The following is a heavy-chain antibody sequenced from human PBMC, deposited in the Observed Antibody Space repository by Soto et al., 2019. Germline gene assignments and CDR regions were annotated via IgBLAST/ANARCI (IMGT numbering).Heavy chain of an antibody. CDR2: ISYDGSNK. J-gene: IGHJ3*02. V-gene: IGHV3-30*18. CDR1: GFTFSSYG. D-gene: IGHD5-12*01. Sequence: QVQLVESGGGVVQPGRSLRLSCAASGFTFSSYGMHWVRQAPGKGLEWVAVISYDGSNKYYADSVKGRLTISRDKSKNTLYLQMTSLRGEDKAVYYCAKDNGSGCDWLRVGDASDIWGQGTMVTVSS. CDR3: AKDNGSGCDWLRVGDASDI.